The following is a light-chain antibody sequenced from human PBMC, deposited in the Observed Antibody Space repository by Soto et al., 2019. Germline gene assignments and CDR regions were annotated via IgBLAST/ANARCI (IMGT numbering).Light chain of an antibody. V-gene: IGLV1-40*01. CDR3: QPHDSSLHASV. Sequence: QSVLTQPPSVSGAPGQRVTISCTGSSSNIGAGYDVHWYLQLPGTAPKLLIYGNTNRPSGVPDRFSGSKSGSSASLAITGLRAEDEADYYCQPHDSSLHASVFGTGTKLTV. CDR1: SSNIGAGYD. CDR2: GNT. J-gene: IGLJ1*01.